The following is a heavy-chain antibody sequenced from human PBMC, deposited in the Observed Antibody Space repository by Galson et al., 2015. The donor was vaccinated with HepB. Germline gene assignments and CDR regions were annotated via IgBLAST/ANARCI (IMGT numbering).Heavy chain of an antibody. CDR1: GYTFTSYA. CDR3: ARDTMVRGVIGGANY. V-gene: IGHV1-3*01. Sequence: GYTFTSYAMHWVRQAPGQRLEWMGWINAGNGNTKYSQKFQGRVTITRDTSASTAYMELSSLRSEDTAVYYCARDTMVRGVIGGANYWGQGTLVTVSS. J-gene: IGHJ4*02. CDR2: INAGNGNT. D-gene: IGHD3-10*01.